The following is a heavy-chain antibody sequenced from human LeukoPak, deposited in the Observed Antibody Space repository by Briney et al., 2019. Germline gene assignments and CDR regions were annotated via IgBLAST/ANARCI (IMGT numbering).Heavy chain of an antibody. CDR3: ARDRWASGYYDY. V-gene: IGHV3-53*01. Sequence: PGGSLRLSCAASRFTVSSNYMSWVRQAPGKGLEWVSVIYSGGSTYYADSVKGRFTISRDNSKNTLYLQMNSLRAEDTAVYYCARDRWASGYYDYWGQGTLVTVSS. CDR2: IYSGGST. CDR1: RFTVSSNY. D-gene: IGHD3-22*01. J-gene: IGHJ4*02.